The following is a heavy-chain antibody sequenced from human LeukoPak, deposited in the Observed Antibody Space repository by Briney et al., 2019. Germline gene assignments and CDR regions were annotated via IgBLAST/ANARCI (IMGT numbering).Heavy chain of an antibody. CDR1: GGSISSSSYY. V-gene: IGHV4-39*01. J-gene: IGHJ4*02. D-gene: IGHD3-10*01. CDR3: ARRYYYYGSGSYYKPASSFDY. CDR2: IYYSGST. Sequence: PSETLSLTCTVSGGSISSSSYYWGWIRQPPGKGLEWIGSIYYSGSTYYNPSLKSRVTLSVDTSKNQFSLKLSSVTAADTAVYYCARRYYYYGSGSYYKPASSFDYWGQGTLVTVSS.